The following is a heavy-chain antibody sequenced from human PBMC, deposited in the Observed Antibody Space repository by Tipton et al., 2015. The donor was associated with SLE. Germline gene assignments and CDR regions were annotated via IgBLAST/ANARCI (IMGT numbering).Heavy chain of an antibody. CDR2: IYYSGST. V-gene: IGHV4-39*01. J-gene: IGHJ6*03. CDR3: ARHVEPPGYYYYYMDV. Sequence: TLSLTCTVYGGSFSGHYWGWIRQPPGKGLEWIGSIYYSGSTYYNPSLKSRVTISVDTSKNQFSLKLSSVTAADTAVYYCARHVEPPGYYYYYMDVWGKGTTVTVSS. CDR1: GGSFSGHY.